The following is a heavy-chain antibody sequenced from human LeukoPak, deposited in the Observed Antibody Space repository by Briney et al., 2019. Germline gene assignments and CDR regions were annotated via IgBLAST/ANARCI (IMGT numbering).Heavy chain of an antibody. CDR3: ARDLDSVDYYCSGYYYLDAFDI. CDR1: VYTFTNYG. D-gene: IGHD3-22*01. Sequence: ASVKVSCKASVYTFTNYGITWVRQAPGQGLEWLGWIGAYNGKTNFAQKLQSRVNLTTDTSTSRANMELRSLRSDDSAVYYCARDLDSVDYYCSGYYYLDAFDIWGQGTMVTVSS. CDR2: IGAYNGKT. V-gene: IGHV1-18*01. J-gene: IGHJ3*02.